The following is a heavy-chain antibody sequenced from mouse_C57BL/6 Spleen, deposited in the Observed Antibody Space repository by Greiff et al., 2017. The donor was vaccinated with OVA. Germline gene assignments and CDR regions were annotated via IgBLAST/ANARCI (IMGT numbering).Heavy chain of an antibody. D-gene: IGHD1-1*01. CDR2: LSYDGSN. CDR1: GYSITSGYY. Sequence: EVKLMESGPGLVKPSQSLSLTCSVTGYSITSGYYWNWIRQFPGNKLEWMGYLSYDGSNNYNPSFKNRISITRDTSTNQFFLKLNSVTTEDTATYYCARYYYGSSYAPFFAYWGQGTLVTVSA. CDR3: ARYYYGSSYAPFFAY. J-gene: IGHJ3*01. V-gene: IGHV3-6*01.